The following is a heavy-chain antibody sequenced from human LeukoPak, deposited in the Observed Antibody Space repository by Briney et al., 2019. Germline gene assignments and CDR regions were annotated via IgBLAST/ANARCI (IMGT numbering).Heavy chain of an antibody. Sequence: GGSLRLSCAASGFTFSNYGMTWVRQAPGKGLDWVSAITGSGDNIYYADSVRGGFTISRDSSKSTLYLQMNSLRSEDTAVYYCARDEGIEGYFDYWGQGTLVTVSS. J-gene: IGHJ4*02. CDR3: ARDEGIEGYFDY. CDR2: ITGSGDNI. V-gene: IGHV3-23*01. CDR1: GFTFSNYG.